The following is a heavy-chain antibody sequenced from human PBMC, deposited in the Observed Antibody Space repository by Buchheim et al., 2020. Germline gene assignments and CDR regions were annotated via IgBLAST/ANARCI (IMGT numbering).Heavy chain of an antibody. CDR1: GFTFSSYA. CDR3: AKDGRPYSSSWFDC. D-gene: IGHD6-13*01. J-gene: IGHJ4*02. CDR2: ITDGGRT. V-gene: IGHV3-23*01. Sequence: EVQLLESGGGLVQPGGSLRLSCAASGFTFSSYAMSWVRQVPGKGLEWVSAITDGGRTYYADSVKGRFTISRDNSQNTRYLKLNSLRAEDTAVYYCAKDGRPYSSSWFDCWGQGTL.